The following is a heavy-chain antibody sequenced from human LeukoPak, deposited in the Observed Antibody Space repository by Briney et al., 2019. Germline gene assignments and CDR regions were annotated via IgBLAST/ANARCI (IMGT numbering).Heavy chain of an antibody. Sequence: GGSLRLSCTASGFTFSSYAMNWVRQAPGKGLEWVSGIGAGGTFTYYADSVKGRFTIFRDNSRNTLYLQMNSLRADDTAVYYCAKHYSGYDWGYYGMDVWGQGTTVTVSS. J-gene: IGHJ6*02. CDR2: IGAGGTFT. CDR1: GFTFSSYA. CDR3: AKHYSGYDWGYYGMDV. D-gene: IGHD5-12*01. V-gene: IGHV3-23*01.